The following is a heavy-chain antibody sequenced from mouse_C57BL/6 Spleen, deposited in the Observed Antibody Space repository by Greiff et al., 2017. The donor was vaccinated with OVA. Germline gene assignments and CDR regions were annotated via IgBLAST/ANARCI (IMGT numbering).Heavy chain of an antibody. CDR1: GYTFTDYN. D-gene: IGHD1-1*01. V-gene: IGHV1-22*01. Sequence: EVQLQQSGPELVKPGASVKMSCKASGYTFTDYNMHWMKQSHGKSLEWIGYINPNNGGTSYNQKFKGKATLTVNKSSSTAYMELRSLTSEDSAVYYCAREGNYYGTLGYFDVWGTGTTVTVSS. CDR3: AREGNYYGTLGYFDV. CDR2: INPNNGGT. J-gene: IGHJ1*03.